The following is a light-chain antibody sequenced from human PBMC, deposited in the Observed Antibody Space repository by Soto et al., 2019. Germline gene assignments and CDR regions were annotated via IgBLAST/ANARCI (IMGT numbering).Light chain of an antibody. V-gene: IGKV1D-12*01. J-gene: IGKJ3*01. Sequence: DIQITQSPSSVSSSVGDRVSITCRASQGISNWLAWYQQKPGRAPKLLIYAASSLQSGVSSRFSGSGSGKDFPLTISRLQPEDFETYYCKKGNSLQLNFGPGTKVDIK. CDR3: KKGNSLQLN. CDR2: AAS. CDR1: QGISNW.